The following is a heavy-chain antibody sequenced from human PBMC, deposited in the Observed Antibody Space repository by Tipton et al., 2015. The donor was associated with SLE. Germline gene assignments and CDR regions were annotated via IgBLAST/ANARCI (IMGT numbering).Heavy chain of an antibody. CDR3: MRGISAPDY. Sequence: SLRLSCAASGFTFTHYSMTWVRQAPGKGLEWVSSINYNGDSTYYTESVKGRFTISRDDSKNTVYLQMNSLRAEDTALYYCMRGISAPDYWGQGTLVSVSS. J-gene: IGHJ4*02. V-gene: IGHV3-23*01. CDR1: GFTFTHYS. CDR2: INYNGDST.